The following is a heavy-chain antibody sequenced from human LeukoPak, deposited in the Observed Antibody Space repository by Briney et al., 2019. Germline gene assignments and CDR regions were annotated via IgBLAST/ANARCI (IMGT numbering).Heavy chain of an antibody. CDR1: GYTFTSYG. CDR2: ISAYNGNT. J-gene: IGHJ6*02. CDR3: ARELTIFGVVIISYYYGMDV. Sequence: ASVTVSCKASGYTFTSYGISWVRQAPGQGLEWMGWISAYNGNTNYAQKLQGRVTMTTDTSTSTAYMELRSLRSDDTAVYYCARELTIFGVVIISYYYGMDVWGQGTTVTVSS. D-gene: IGHD3-3*01. V-gene: IGHV1-18*01.